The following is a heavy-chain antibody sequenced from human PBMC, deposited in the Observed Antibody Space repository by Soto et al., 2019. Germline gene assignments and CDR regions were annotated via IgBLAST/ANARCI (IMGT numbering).Heavy chain of an antibody. D-gene: IGHD2-2*01. CDR3: AREDSIIIPAVSDF. V-gene: IGHV3-21*01. CDR1: GFAFNNYG. CDR2: ISKSDYT. J-gene: IGHJ4*02. Sequence: GSLRLSCTVSGFAFNNYGINWIRQAPGKGLEWVSSISKSDYTYYSDSVKGRFAISRDNAKSSVSLQMNTLRVEDTAVYYCAREDSIIIPAVSDFWGQGTLVTVSS.